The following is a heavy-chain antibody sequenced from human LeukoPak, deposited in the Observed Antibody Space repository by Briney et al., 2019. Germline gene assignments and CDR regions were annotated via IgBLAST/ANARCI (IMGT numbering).Heavy chain of an antibody. CDR1: GGSISSGSYY. V-gene: IGHV4-61*02. Sequence: PSQTLSLTCTVSGGSISSGSYYWSWIRQPAGKGLEWIGRIYTSGSTNYNPSLKSRVTMSVDTSKNQFSLKLSSVTAADTAVYYCAREGIAAAEYFDYWGQGTLVTVSS. CDR2: IYTSGST. D-gene: IGHD6-13*01. CDR3: AREGIAAAEYFDY. J-gene: IGHJ4*02.